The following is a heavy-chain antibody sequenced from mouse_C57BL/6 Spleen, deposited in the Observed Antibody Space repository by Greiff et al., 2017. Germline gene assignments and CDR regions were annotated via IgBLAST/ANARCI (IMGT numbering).Heavy chain of an antibody. J-gene: IGHJ3*01. Sequence: EVKVVESGGGLVKPGGSLKLSCAASGFTFSDYGLHWVRQAPKKGLEWVAYISSGSSTIYYADTVKGRFTLSRDNATNTMYLQMTSLRSADTAMYYCARRGYDESAWFAYWGQGTLVTVSA. V-gene: IGHV5-17*01. CDR3: ARRGYDESAWFAY. D-gene: IGHD2-2*01. CDR1: GFTFSDYG. CDR2: ISSGSSTI.